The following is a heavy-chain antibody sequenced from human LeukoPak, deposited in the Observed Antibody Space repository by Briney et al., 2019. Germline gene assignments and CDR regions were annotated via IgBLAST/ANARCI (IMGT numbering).Heavy chain of an antibody. CDR2: INPSGGST. Sequence: GASVKASCKASGYTFTSYYMHWVRQAPGQGLEWMGIINPSGGSTSYAQKFQGRVTMTRDTSTSTVYMELRSLRSDDTAVYYCVRGELVVAATLLFDYWGQGTLVTVSS. D-gene: IGHD2-15*01. V-gene: IGHV1-46*01. J-gene: IGHJ4*02. CDR1: GYTFTSYY. CDR3: VRGELVVAATLLFDY.